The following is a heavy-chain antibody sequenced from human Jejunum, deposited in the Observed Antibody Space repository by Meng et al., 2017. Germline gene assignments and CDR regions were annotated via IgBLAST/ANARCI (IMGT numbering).Heavy chain of an antibody. CDR3: ARDGVSFTMVRGGRY. V-gene: IGHV1-18*01. CDR1: GYTFTSYG. D-gene: IGHD3-10*01. J-gene: IGHJ1*01. Sequence: QVQLVQSGAEVKKPVVSVKVSCKTSGYTFTSYGISWVRKAPGQGLEWMGWISTYNGNTNYAQKLQGRVTMTTDTSTSTAYMELRSLRSDDTAVYYCARDGVSFTMVRGGRYWGQGTLVTVSS. CDR2: ISTYNGNT.